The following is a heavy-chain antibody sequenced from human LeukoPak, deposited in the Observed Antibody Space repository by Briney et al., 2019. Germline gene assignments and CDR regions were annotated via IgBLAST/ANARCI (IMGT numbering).Heavy chain of an antibody. J-gene: IGHJ5*02. V-gene: IGHV1-69*04. CDR1: GGAFSSYA. Sequence: SVQLSCKASGGAFSSYANCWVRQAPEQGLGWLGRIIPILGIANNTQKFQGRGCITADKSTSTNYMELRSMRSEDTAVYYCASSALRFLEGGWFDPWGQGTLVTVSS. CDR2: IIPILGIA. D-gene: IGHD3-3*01. CDR3: ASSALRFLEGGWFDP.